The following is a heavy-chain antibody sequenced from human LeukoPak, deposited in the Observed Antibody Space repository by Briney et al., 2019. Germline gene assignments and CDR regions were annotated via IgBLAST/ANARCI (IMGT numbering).Heavy chain of an antibody. J-gene: IGHJ4*02. D-gene: IGHD6-6*01. V-gene: IGHV3-23*01. Sequence: PGASLRLSCGASGFTFSNYAMNWVRQVPGKGLEWVASISGSGGTTYYTDSVKGRFTISRDKTKNILYLRMNSLSAEDTAVYYCAKGKQLVLGACDYWGQGTLVTVSS. CDR1: GFTFSNYA. CDR3: AKGKQLVLGACDY. CDR2: ISGSGGTT.